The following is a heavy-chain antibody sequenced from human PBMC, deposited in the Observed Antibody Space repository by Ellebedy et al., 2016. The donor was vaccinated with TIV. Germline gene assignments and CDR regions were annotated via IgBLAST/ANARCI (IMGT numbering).Heavy chain of an antibody. J-gene: IGHJ4*02. CDR2: ISGSGGST. Sequence: GESLKISXAASGFTFSSYAMSWVRQAPGKGLEWVSAISGSGGSTYYADSVKGRFTISRDNSKNTLYLQMNSLRAEDTAVYYCAKASPYSSSWYLDYFDYWGQGTLVTVSS. CDR3: AKASPYSSSWYLDYFDY. D-gene: IGHD6-13*01. V-gene: IGHV3-23*01. CDR1: GFTFSSYA.